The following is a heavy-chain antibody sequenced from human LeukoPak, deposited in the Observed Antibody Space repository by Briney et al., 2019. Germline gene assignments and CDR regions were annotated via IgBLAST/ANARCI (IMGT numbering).Heavy chain of an antibody. V-gene: IGHV3-33*01. J-gene: IGHJ6*02. CDR1: GFTFSSYG. D-gene: IGHD2-2*01. CDR3: ARMPRCSSTSCYLLGHGYYYYGMDV. CDR2: IWYDGSNK. Sequence: GRSLRLSCAASGFTFSSYGMHWVRQAPGKGLEWVAVIWYDGSNKYYADSVKGRFTISRDNSKNTLYLQMNSLRAEDTAVYYCARMPRCSSTSCYLLGHGYYYYGMDVWGQGTTVTVSS.